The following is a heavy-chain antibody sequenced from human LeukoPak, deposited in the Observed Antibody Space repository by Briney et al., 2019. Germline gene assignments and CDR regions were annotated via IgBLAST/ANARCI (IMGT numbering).Heavy chain of an antibody. Sequence: SETLSLTCTVSGGSVSSGSYYWSWIRQPPGKGLGWIGYIYYSGSTNYNPSLKSRVTISVDTSKNQFSLKLSSVTAADTAVYYCARDRGGDYGDYEVYYYGMDVWGKGTTVTVSS. V-gene: IGHV4-61*01. CDR2: IYYSGST. CDR1: GGSVSSGSYY. D-gene: IGHD4-17*01. CDR3: ARDRGGDYGDYEVYYYGMDV. J-gene: IGHJ6*04.